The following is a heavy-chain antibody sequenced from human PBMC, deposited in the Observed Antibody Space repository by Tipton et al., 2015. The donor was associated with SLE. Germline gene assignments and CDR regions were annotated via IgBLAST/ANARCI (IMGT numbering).Heavy chain of an antibody. V-gene: IGHV4-61*02. Sequence: TLSLTCSVSGGSLTSSRYYYWAWIRQPAGKGPEWIGRVSFIGKTNYNPSLEGRVTISVDTSKIQFSLKLSSVTAADTAVYYCARYPMVRGAVDFWGQGTLVTVSS. D-gene: IGHD3-10*01. J-gene: IGHJ4*02. CDR2: VSFIGKT. CDR1: GGSLTSSRYY. CDR3: ARYPMVRGAVDF.